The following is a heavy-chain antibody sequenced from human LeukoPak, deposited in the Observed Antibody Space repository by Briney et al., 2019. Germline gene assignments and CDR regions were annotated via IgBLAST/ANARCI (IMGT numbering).Heavy chain of an antibody. J-gene: IGHJ4*02. V-gene: IGHV3-23*01. CDR3: AKDLGYCSSTSCYLDF. CDR1: GFTFNTYA. D-gene: IGHD2-2*01. CDR2: ISSSGGTT. Sequence: GGSLRLSCAASGFTFNTYAMSWVRQATGEGLEWVSAISSSGGTTYYADSVKGRFTISRDNPENTLYLQMDSLRAGDTAIYYCAKDLGYCSSTSCYLDFRGQGTLVTVSS.